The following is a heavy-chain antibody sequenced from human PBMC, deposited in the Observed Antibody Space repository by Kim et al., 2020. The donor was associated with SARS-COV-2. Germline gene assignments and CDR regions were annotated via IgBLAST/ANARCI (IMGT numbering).Heavy chain of an antibody. CDR2: IYYSGST. CDR3: ARDGDHNAYYDFWSGHPGFDP. V-gene: IGHV4-59*13. Sequence: SETLSLTCTVSGGSISSYYWSWIRQPPGKGLEWIGYIYYSGSTNYNPSLKSRVTISVDTSKNQFSLKLSSVTAADTPVYYCARDGDHNAYYDFWSGHPGFDPWGQGTLVTVSS. J-gene: IGHJ5*02. CDR1: GGSISSYY. D-gene: IGHD3-3*01.